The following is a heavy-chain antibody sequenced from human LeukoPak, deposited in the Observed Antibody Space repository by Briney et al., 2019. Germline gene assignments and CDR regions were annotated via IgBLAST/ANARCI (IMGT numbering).Heavy chain of an antibody. J-gene: IGHJ4*02. CDR2: ISGSGGST. Sequence: GGSLRLSCAASGFTFSSNAMSWVRQAPGKGLEWVSAISGSGGSTYYADSVKGRFTISRDNSKNTLYLQMNSLRAEDTAVYYCAKLTRYSSGWYVGYWGQGTLVTVSS. CDR3: AKLTRYSSGWYVGY. V-gene: IGHV3-23*01. CDR1: GFTFSSNA. D-gene: IGHD6-19*01.